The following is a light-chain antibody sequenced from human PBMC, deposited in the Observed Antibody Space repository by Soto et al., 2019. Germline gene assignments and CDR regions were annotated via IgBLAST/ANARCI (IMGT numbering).Light chain of an antibody. J-gene: IGLJ3*02. CDR1: SSDIGGYNS. CDR2: EVS. Sequence: QSALTQPPSASGSPGQSVTISCTGTSSDIGGYNSVSWYQQHPGKAPKLMIYEVSKRPSGVPDRFSGSKSGNTASLTVSGLQGEDEAAYYCSSHAGNNNWGVFGGGTKLTVL. V-gene: IGLV2-8*01. CDR3: SSHAGNNNWGV.